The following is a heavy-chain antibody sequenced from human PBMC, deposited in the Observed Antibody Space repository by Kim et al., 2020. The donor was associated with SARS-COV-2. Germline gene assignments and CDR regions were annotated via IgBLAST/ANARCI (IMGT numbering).Heavy chain of an antibody. CDR2: SEK. V-gene: IGHV3-7*01. J-gene: IGHJ4*02. Sequence: SEKDYVDSVKGRFTISRDNAKNSLYLQMNSLRAEDTAVYYCARDHSGYNYWGQGTLVTVSS. D-gene: IGHD5-12*01. CDR3: ARDHSGYNY.